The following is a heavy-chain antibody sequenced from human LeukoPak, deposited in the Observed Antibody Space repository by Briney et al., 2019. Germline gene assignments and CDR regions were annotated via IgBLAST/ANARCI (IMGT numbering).Heavy chain of an antibody. CDR2: IDWDDDK. J-gene: IGHJ5*02. CDR1: GFSLSTNEMC. Sequence: ESGPALVKPTQTLTLTCTFSGFSLSTNEMCVSWIRQPPGKALEWLALIDWDDDKYYSTSLKTRLTISRDTSKTQVVLTMTNMDPVDTATYYCAHRHPKNFYGDYGYNWFDPWGQGTLVTVSS. CDR3: AHRHPKNFYGDYGYNWFDP. V-gene: IGHV2-70*12. D-gene: IGHD4-17*01.